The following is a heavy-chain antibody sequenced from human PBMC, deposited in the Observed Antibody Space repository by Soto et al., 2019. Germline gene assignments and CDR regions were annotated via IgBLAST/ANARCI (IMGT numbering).Heavy chain of an antibody. CDR2: IYYSGST. CDR3: ASTLHKDIGQAFEY. V-gene: IGHV4-59*01. Sequence: KAPDSLALTFTVSVCSISSYYWSLIRQPPGKGLEWIGYIYYSGSTNYNPSLNSRVTISVDTSKNKLSLKLSYVKAEDTAVYYCASTLHKDIGQAFEYWGQGTLVTVSS. D-gene: IGHD5-12*01. J-gene: IGHJ4*02. CDR1: VCSISSYY.